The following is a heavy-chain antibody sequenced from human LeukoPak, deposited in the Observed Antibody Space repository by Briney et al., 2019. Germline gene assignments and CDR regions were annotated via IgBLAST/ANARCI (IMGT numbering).Heavy chain of an antibody. Sequence: SETLSLTCAVYGGSFSGYYWSWIRQPPGKGLEWIGEINHSGSTNYNPSLKSRVTISVDKSKNQFSLNLSSMTAADTAMYYCARVGGGSYGGRVFDYWGQGTLVTVSS. CDR2: INHSGST. CDR1: GGSFSGYY. CDR3: ARVGGGSYGGRVFDY. D-gene: IGHD2-21*01. V-gene: IGHV4-34*01. J-gene: IGHJ4*02.